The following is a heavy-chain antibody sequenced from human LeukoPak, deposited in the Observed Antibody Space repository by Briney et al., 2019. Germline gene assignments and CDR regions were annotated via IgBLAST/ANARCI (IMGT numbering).Heavy chain of an antibody. V-gene: IGHV3-21*01. J-gene: IGHJ6*02. CDR3: ARAEEDVDTAMVTSYYYGMDV. CDR2: ISSSSSYI. CDR1: GFTFSSYS. D-gene: IGHD5-18*01. Sequence: GGSLRLSCAASGFTFSSYSMNWVRQAPGKGLEWASSISSSSSYIYYADSVKGRFTISRDNAKNSLYLQMNSLRAEDTAVYYCARAEEDVDTAMVTSYYYGMDVWGQGTTVTVSS.